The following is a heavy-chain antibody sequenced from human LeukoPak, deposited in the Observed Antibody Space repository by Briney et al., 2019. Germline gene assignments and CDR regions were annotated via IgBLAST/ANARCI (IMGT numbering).Heavy chain of an antibody. V-gene: IGHV3-74*01. CDR1: GFTFSTYA. CDR3: ARDLGQYYDTSDNWFDP. Sequence: PGGSLRLSCAASGFTFSTYAMSWVRQAPGKGLVWVSRINSDGINTSYADSVKGRFTISRDNAKNTLNLQMNSLRAEDTAVYYCARDLGQYYDTSDNWFDPGGQGTLVTVSS. D-gene: IGHD3-22*01. J-gene: IGHJ5*02. CDR2: INSDGINT.